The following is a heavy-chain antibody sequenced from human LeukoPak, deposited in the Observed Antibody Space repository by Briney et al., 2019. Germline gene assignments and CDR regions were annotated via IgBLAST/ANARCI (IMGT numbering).Heavy chain of an antibody. CDR3: AREAEITRFDY. J-gene: IGHJ4*02. V-gene: IGHV6-1*01. D-gene: IGHD5-24*01. CDR1: GDSVSTNSVA. Sequence: SQTLSLTCSISGDSVSTNSVAWNWSRQSPSRGLEWRGRTSYRSKWYNDYAVSVKSRITITPDTSKNQFSLQLNSVTPEDTAVYYCAREAEITRFDYWGQGTLVTVSS. CDR2: TSYRSKWYN.